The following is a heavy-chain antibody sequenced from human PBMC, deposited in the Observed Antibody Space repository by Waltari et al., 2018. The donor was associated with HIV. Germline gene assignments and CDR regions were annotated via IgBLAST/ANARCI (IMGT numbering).Heavy chain of an antibody. CDR2: LYYGGSS. D-gene: IGHD3-22*01. J-gene: IGHJ5*01. V-gene: IGHV4-59*11. CDR3: VRGDSSGYSFDS. Sequence: QVQLQESGPGLVNPSETLSLTCTVSGGSHYWAWIRQPPGKGLEWIAYLYYGGSSNYNPSLKSRVTRSLDTSRNHFSLILNSVTAADTATYFCVRGDSSGYSFDSWGQGTLVTVSS. CDR1: GGSHY.